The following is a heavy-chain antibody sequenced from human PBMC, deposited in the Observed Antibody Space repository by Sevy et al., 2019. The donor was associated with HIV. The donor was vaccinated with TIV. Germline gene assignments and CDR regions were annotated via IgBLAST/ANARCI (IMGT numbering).Heavy chain of an antibody. CDR1: GFTFRNYN. V-gene: IGHV4-31*02. CDR3: ARVLGPDYGDPVFFYFDY. Sequence: LRLSCAASGFTFRNYNMNWVRQAPGKGLEWIGYIYYSGSTYYNPSLKSRVTISVDTSKNQFSLKLSSVTAADTAVYYCARVLGPDYGDPVFFYFDYWGQGTLVTVSS. CDR2: IYYSGST. J-gene: IGHJ4*02. D-gene: IGHD4-17*01.